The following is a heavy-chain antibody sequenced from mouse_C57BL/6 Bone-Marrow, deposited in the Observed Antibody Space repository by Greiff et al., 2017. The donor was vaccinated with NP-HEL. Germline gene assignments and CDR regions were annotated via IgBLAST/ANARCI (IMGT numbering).Heavy chain of an antibody. D-gene: IGHD2-14*01. J-gene: IGHJ3*01. CDR2: IYPGSGST. Sequence: QVQLQQPGAELVKPGASVKMSCKASGYTFTSYWITWVKQRPGQGLEWIGDIYPGSGSTNYNEKFKSKATLTVDTSSSTAYMQLSSLTSEDSAVYYCAREGTMGTRGFAYWGQGTLVTVSA. CDR1: GYTFTSYW. CDR3: AREGTMGTRGFAY. V-gene: IGHV1-55*01.